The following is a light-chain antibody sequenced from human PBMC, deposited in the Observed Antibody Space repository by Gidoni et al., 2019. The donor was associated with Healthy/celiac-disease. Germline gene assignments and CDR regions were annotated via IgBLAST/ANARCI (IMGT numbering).Light chain of an antibody. CDR3: QQYNNWPPGT. CDR1: QSVSSN. V-gene: IGKV3-15*01. J-gene: IGKJ1*01. CDR2: GAS. Sequence: EIVMTQSPATLSVSPGERATLPCRASQSVSSNLAWYQQKPGQAPRLLIYGASTRATGIPARFSGSGSGTDFTLTISSLQSEDFAVYYCQQYNNWPPGTFVQGTKVEIK.